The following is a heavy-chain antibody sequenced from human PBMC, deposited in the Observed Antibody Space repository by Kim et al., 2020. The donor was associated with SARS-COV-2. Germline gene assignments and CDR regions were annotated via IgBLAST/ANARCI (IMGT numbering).Heavy chain of an antibody. Sequence: SETLSLTCTVSGGSISSGGYYWSWIRQHPGKGLEWIGYIYYSGSTYYNPSLKSRVTISVDTSKNQFSLKLSSVTAADTAVYYCARGLTGDHHWYFDLWGRGTLVTVSS. CDR2: IYYSGST. J-gene: IGHJ2*01. CDR3: ARGLTGDHHWYFDL. CDR1: GGSISSGGYY. D-gene: IGHD7-27*01. V-gene: IGHV4-31*03.